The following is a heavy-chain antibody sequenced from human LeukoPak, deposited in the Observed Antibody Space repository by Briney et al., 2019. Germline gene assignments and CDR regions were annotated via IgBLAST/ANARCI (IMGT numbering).Heavy chain of an antibody. V-gene: IGHV4-59*01. CDR2: IHHSGST. D-gene: IGHD3-22*01. J-gene: IGHJ4*02. Sequence: SETLSLTCTVSGGSINIYSWSWIRQPPGKGLEWIGNIHHSGSTKYNASLKSRVIISIDMSENQFSLKLTSVTAADTAMYYCARYNYDSSGYRGGHLRSFEFWGQGIQVSVSS. CDR1: GGSINIYS. CDR3: ARYNYDSSGYRGGHLRSFEF.